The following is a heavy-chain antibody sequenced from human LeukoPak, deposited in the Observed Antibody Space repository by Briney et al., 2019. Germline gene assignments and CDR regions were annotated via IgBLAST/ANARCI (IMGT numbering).Heavy chain of an antibody. J-gene: IGHJ5*02. CDR1: GFTFDDYG. V-gene: IGHV3-7*01. Sequence: GGSLRLSCAASGFTFDDYGMSWVRQAPGKGLEWVANIKQDGSEKHYVDSLRGRFTISRDNAKNSLDLQMNSLRAEDTAVYFCARDLYYFDSSGYYASDLWGQGTLVTVSS. CDR2: IKQDGSEK. CDR3: ARDLYYFDSSGYYASDL. D-gene: IGHD3-22*01.